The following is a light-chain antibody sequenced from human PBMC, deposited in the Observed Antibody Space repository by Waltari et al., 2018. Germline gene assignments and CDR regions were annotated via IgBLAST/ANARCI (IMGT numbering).Light chain of an antibody. V-gene: IGKV3-20*01. CDR3: QQYGSSPQT. Sequence: EIVLTQSPGTLSLSPGERATLSCRTSQSVNSNYLAWYQQRPGQAPRLLIFGASSRATGIPDRFSGSGSGTDFTLTISRLEPEDFAVYYCQQYGSSPQTFGQGTRVEIK. J-gene: IGKJ1*01. CDR2: GAS. CDR1: QSVNSNY.